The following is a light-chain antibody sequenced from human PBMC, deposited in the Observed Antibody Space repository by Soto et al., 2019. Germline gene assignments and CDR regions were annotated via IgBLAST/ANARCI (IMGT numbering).Light chain of an antibody. CDR1: QSVSRNN. Sequence: EIVVTQSPGTLSLSPGERGTLSCRASQSVSRNNLAWYQQRPGQPPRLFIYGASSRAPGIPDRFSGSGSGTDFTITSSRLEPEDSAVYFCQQYDRPPYSFGQGTKLEIK. V-gene: IGKV3-20*01. CDR3: QQYDRPPYS. CDR2: GAS. J-gene: IGKJ2*01.